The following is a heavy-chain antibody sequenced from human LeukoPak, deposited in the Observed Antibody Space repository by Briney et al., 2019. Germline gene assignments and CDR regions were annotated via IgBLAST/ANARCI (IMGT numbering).Heavy chain of an antibody. V-gene: IGHV3-74*01. CDR3: ARDGGCSSTSCYSSWFDP. CDR1: GFTFSSYW. J-gene: IGHJ5*02. CDR2: INSDGSST. Sequence: GSLRLSCAASGFTFSSYWMHWVRQAPGKGLVWVSRINSDGSSTSYADSVKGRFTISRDNAKNTLYLQMNSLRAEDTAVYYCARDGGCSSTSCYSSWFDPWGQGTLVTVSS. D-gene: IGHD2-2*02.